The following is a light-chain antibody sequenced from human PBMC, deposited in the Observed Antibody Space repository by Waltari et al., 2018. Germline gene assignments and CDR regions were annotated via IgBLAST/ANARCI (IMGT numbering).Light chain of an antibody. CDR3: QQSFSSPWVT. J-gene: IGKJ4*01. Sequence: IQMTQSPSSLSASVGDRVTITCRASQTINNYLNWYQQKPGKAPKLLIYAASSLQSGVPSRFSCSGSGTDFRLTISSLQPEDFATYYCQQSFSSPWVTFGGGTKVEIE. V-gene: IGKV1-39*01. CDR2: AAS. CDR1: QTINNY.